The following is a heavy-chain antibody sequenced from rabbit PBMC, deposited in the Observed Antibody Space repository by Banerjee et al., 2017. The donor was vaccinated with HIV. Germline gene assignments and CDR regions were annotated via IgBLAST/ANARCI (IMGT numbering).Heavy chain of an antibody. CDR3: ARDLGSSYFNL. D-gene: IGHD3-1*01. Sequence: QSLEESGGDLVKPGASLTLTCTASGFDFSSYYMSWVRQAPGKGLEWIGIIYAGKGSTDYASWVNGRFTISSDNAQNTVDLQMNSLTVADTATYFCARDLGSSYFNLWGPGTLVTVS. J-gene: IGHJ4*01. V-gene: IGHV1S7*01. CDR2: IYAGKGST. CDR1: GFDFSSYY.